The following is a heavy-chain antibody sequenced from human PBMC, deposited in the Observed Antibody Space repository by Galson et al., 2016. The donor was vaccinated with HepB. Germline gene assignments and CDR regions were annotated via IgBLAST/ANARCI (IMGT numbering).Heavy chain of an antibody. V-gene: IGHV1-69*04. J-gene: IGHJ6*02. CDR3: TTDAVAAAGTLHFYHYGMGV. Sequence: SVKVSCKASGVTFISYAFSWVRQAPGQGLEWMGRIVPILAMANYAQKFQGRVTITADKSTNAAYMELSSLRSEDTAVYYCTTDAVAAAGTLHFYHYGMGVWGQGTTVTVSS. CDR2: IVPILAMA. CDR1: GVTFISYA. D-gene: IGHD6-13*01.